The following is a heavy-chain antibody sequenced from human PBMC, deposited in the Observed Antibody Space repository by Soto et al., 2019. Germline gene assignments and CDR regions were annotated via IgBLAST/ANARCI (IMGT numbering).Heavy chain of an antibody. V-gene: IGHV4-4*07. D-gene: IGHD1-26*01. CDR2: IQGSGNT. Sequence: QVQLQESGPGLVKPSETLSLPCSVSGGSISSYYWSWIRQPAGKGLEWIGRIQGSGNTNYNPSLKRRVTMSGDTSKYQCSLKLSSVTAADTAVYSGARSGGSFNFVYWVQGTLVTVSS. J-gene: IGHJ4*02. CDR3: ARSGGSFNFVY. CDR1: GGSISSYY.